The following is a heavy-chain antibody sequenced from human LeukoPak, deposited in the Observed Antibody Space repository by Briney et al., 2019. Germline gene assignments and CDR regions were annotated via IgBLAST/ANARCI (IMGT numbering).Heavy chain of an antibody. CDR3: ARHPFATPFDH. CDR2: IYTSGST. CDR1: GGSISSYY. Sequence: PSETLSLTCTVSGGSISSYYWSWIRQPAGKGLEWIGRIYTSGSTNYNPSLKSRVTMSLDTSKSQISLRLTSVTAADTAVYYCARHPFATPFDHWGRGTLVTVSS. D-gene: IGHD2-15*01. J-gene: IGHJ4*02. V-gene: IGHV4-4*07.